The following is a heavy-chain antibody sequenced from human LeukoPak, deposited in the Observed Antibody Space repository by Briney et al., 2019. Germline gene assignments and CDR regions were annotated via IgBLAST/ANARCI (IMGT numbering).Heavy chain of an antibody. CDR3: AKAEGYDILTGLDY. D-gene: IGHD3-9*01. CDR2: IGASGGST. J-gene: IGHJ4*02. Sequence: GGSLRLSCATSGFTFSSYAMSWVRQAPGKGLEWVSGIGASGGSTYYAGSVKGRFTISRDNSKNTLYLQMNSLRTEDTAVYYCAKAEGYDILTGLDYWGQGTLVTVSS. V-gene: IGHV3-23*01. CDR1: GFTFSSYA.